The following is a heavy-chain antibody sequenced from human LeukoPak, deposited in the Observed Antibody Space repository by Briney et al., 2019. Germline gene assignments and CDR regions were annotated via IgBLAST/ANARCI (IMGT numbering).Heavy chain of an antibody. CDR2: ISSSGSTI. J-gene: IGHJ4*02. CDR1: GFTFSSYS. Sequence: GGSLRLSCAASGFTFSSYSMNWVRQAPGKGLEWVSYISSSGSTIYYADSVKGRFTISRDNAKNSLYLQMNSLRAEDTAVYYCARVRGSVIDYWGQGTLVTVSS. V-gene: IGHV3-48*04. CDR3: ARVRGSVIDY. D-gene: IGHD1-26*01.